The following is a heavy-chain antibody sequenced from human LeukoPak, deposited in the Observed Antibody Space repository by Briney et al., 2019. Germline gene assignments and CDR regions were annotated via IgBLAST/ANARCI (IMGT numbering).Heavy chain of an antibody. V-gene: IGHV3-21*01. CDR2: ISSSSSYI. D-gene: IGHD6-19*01. CDR3: ARDRGSSGWYINYYYGMDV. J-gene: IGHJ6*02. Sequence: PGGSLRLSCAASGFTFSSYSMNWVRQAPGKGLEWVSSISSSSSYIYYADSVKGRFTISRDNAKNSLYLQMNSLRAEDTAVYYCARDRGSSGWYINYYYGMDVRGQGTTVTVSS. CDR1: GFTFSSYS.